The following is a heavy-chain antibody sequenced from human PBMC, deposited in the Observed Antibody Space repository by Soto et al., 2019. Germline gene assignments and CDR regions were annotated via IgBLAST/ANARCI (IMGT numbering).Heavy chain of an antibody. D-gene: IGHD2-2*01. V-gene: IGHV2-5*02. CDR1: GFSLSTSGVG. CDR2: IYWDDDK. CDR3: ALLPKIDY. Sequence: QITLKESGPTLVKPTQTLTLTCTFSGFSLSTSGVGVGWIRQPPGKALEWLALIYWDDDKRYSTSLKSRLTNSKDTPKSLVVLTMTNMDPVYTATYYCALLPKIDYWGQGTLVTVSS. J-gene: IGHJ4*02.